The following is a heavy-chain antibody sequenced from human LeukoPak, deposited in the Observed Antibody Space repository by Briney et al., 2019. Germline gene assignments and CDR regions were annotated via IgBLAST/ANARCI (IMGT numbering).Heavy chain of an antibody. CDR1: GVSVSSTY. D-gene: IGHD4-17*01. Sequence: GGSLRLSCAVPGVSVSSTYMSWVRQAPGKGLEWGSVIFRGGGTYYADSVKGRFTISRDNAKTTLYLQMNSLRDEDTAVYLCSRDSIEDDYGDYVGDYWGQGTLVTDSS. J-gene: IGHJ4*02. V-gene: IGHV3-66*01. CDR3: SRDSIEDDYGDYVGDY. CDR2: IFRGGGT.